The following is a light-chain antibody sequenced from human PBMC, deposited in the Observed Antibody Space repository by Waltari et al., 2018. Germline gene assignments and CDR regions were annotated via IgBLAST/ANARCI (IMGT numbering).Light chain of an antibody. CDR3: QVWASGTYI. CDR1: NIGSKS. J-gene: IGLJ1*01. Sequence: SYELTDSISVSVALGQTAKIACGGDNIGSKSVHWYQQKPGQPPILVIYRDIRRPSGIPERFAGSNSGNTATLTISRAQVVDEADYFCQVWASGTYIFAGGTKLTVL. V-gene: IGLV3-9*01. CDR2: RDI.